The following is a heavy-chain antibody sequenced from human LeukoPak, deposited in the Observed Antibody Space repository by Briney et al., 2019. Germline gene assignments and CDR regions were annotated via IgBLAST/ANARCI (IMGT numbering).Heavy chain of an antibody. CDR3: ARGSSSWYGEYYFDY. V-gene: IGHV3-48*04. D-gene: IGHD6-13*01. Sequence: PGGSLRLSCAASGFTFSRYSMNWVRQAPGKGLEWFSYIQVGGSSMYYADSVKGRFTISRDNAKNSLYLQMNSLRAEDTAVYYCARGSSSWYGEYYFDYWGQGTLVTVSS. J-gene: IGHJ4*02. CDR2: IQVGGSSM. CDR1: GFTFSRYS.